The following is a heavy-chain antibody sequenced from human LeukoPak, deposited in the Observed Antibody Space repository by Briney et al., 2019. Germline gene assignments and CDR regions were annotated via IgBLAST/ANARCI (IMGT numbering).Heavy chain of an antibody. CDR3: ARDYSGSYYRNTFDY. CDR1: GYTFTSYG. J-gene: IGHJ4*02. D-gene: IGHD1-26*01. CDR2: ISAYNGNT. V-gene: IGHV1-18*01. Sequence: GASVKVSCKASGYTFTSYGISWVRQAPGQGLEWMGWISAYNGNTNYAQKFQGRVTITRDTSASTAYMELSSLRSEDTAVYYCARDYSGSYYRNTFDYWGQGTLVTVSS.